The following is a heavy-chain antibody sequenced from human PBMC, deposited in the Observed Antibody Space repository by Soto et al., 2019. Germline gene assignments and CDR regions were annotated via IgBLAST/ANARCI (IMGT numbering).Heavy chain of an antibody. Sequence: GESLKISCAASGFTFSSYAMSWVRQAPGKGLEWVSAISGSGGSTYYADSVKGRFTISRDNSKNTLYLQMNSLRAEDTAVYYCAKDLVPYGGSYYFDYWGQGTLVTVSS. V-gene: IGHV3-23*01. J-gene: IGHJ4*02. CDR3: AKDLVPYGGSYYFDY. CDR2: ISGSGGST. CDR1: GFTFSSYA. D-gene: IGHD4-17*01.